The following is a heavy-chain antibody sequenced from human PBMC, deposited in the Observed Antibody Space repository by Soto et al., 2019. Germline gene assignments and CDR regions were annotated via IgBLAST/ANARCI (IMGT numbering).Heavy chain of an antibody. V-gene: IGHV1-3*01. J-gene: IGHJ4*02. CDR1: RYTFTSYA. CDR2: INAGNGNT. Sequence: SVKVSCKASRYTFTSYAMHWVRQAPGQRLEWMGWINAGNGNTKYSQKFQGRVTITRDTSASTAYMELSSLRSEDTAMYYCAIARPYSSSSRFDYWGQGPLVTVSS. D-gene: IGHD6-6*01. CDR3: AIARPYSSSSRFDY.